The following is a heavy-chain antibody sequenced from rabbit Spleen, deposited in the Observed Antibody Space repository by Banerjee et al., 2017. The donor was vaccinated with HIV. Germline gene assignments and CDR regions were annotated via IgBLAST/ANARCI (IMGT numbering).Heavy chain of an antibody. CDR2: IAGSSSGFT. CDR3: ARDTGSSFSSYGMDL. Sequence: QEQLEESGGGLVKPEGSLTLTCKASGVSFSDKDVMCWVRQAPGKGLEWIACIAGSSSGFTYSATWAKGRVTISKTSSTTVTLQMTSLTAADTATYFCARDTGSSFSSYGMDLWGQGPLVTVS. J-gene: IGHJ6*01. V-gene: IGHV1S45*01. CDR1: GVSFSDKDV. D-gene: IGHD8-1*01.